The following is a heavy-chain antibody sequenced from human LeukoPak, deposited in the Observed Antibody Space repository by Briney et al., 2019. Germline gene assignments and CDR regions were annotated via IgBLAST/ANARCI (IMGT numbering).Heavy chain of an antibody. Sequence: GGSLRLSCAASGFTFTNYAMSWVRQAPGKGLEWVSSINGDGGSTYYAESVKGRFTISRDNSKNTLHLQMNSLRAEDTAVYYCARDPPMYYYDEPGSRDAFDIWGQGTMVTVSS. CDR1: GFTFTNYA. D-gene: IGHD3-22*01. J-gene: IGHJ3*02. CDR2: INGDGGST. V-gene: IGHV3-23*01. CDR3: ARDPPMYYYDEPGSRDAFDI.